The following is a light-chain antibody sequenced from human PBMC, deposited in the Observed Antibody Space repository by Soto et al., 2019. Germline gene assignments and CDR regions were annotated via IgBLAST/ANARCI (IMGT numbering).Light chain of an antibody. Sequence: IQMTQSPSSLSASVGDRVTITCRASQDIGIYLAWYQQRPGTVPKLLIYSASTLQSGFPSRFSGSGSGTDFTLTISSLQPEDVATYYCQRYNSVPVTFGQGTRLEI. V-gene: IGKV1-27*01. CDR3: QRYNSVPVT. CDR1: QDIGIY. CDR2: SAS. J-gene: IGKJ5*01.